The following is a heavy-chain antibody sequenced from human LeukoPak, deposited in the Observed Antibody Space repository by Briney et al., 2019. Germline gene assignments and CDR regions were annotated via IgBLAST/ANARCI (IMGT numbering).Heavy chain of an antibody. CDR2: INSDGTST. CDR3: ARGRYHGMDV. V-gene: IGHV3-74*01. J-gene: IGHJ6*02. Sequence: GGSLRLSCAASGFTFSSYWMHWVRQAPGKGLVWVSPINSDGTSTNYADSVKGRFTISRDNAKNTLYLQMNNLRVEDTAAYYCARGRYHGMDVWGQGTTVTVSS. CDR1: GFTFSSYW.